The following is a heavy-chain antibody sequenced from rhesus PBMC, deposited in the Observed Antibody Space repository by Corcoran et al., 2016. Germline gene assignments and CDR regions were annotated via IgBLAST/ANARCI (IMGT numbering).Heavy chain of an antibody. CDR1: AYPFTSYS. CDR2: INPSNGHT. CDR3: ARGYWYFDI. J-gene: IGHJ2*01. Sequence: QVQLVQSGAEGQKPGPSVKLSCKASAYPFTSYSINLVRQAPGQGLEWMGWINPSNGHTGYAQKVQGRVTMTRDTSTSTAYMELSSLRSEDTAVDYCARGYWYFDIWGPGTPITISS. V-gene: IGHV1-200*01.